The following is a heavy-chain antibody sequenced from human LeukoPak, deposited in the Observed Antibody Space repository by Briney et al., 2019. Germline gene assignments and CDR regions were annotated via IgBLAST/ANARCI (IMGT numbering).Heavy chain of an antibody. CDR2: INPNSGGT. CDR1: GYTFTGYY. D-gene: IGHD3-10*01. V-gene: IGHV1-2*02. J-gene: IGHJ3*02. CDR3: ARALFSPTGDAFDI. Sequence: ASVKVSCKASGYTFTGYYMHWVRQAPGQGPEWMGWINPNSGGTNYAQKFQGRVTMTRDTSISTAYMELSRLRSDDTAVYYCARALFSPTGDAFDIWGQGTMVTVSS.